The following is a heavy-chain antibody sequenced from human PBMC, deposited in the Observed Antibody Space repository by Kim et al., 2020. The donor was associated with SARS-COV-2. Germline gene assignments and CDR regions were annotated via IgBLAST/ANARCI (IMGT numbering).Heavy chain of an antibody. CDR1: GGSISSSNG. V-gene: IGHV4-4*02. CDR3: AMATSILLGYFQH. Sequence: SETLSLTCAVSGGSISSSNGWSWVRQPPGKELEWIGEIYHSGSTNYNPSLKSRVTISVDKSKNQFSLTLSSVTPADTAVYYCAMATSILLGYFQHWGQGTLVTVSS. D-gene: IGHD2-15*01. J-gene: IGHJ1*01. CDR2: IYHSGST.